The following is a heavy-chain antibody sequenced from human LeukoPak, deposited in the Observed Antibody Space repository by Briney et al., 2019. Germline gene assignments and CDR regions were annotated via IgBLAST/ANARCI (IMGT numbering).Heavy chain of an antibody. J-gene: IGHJ4*02. CDR1: GFAFSDYW. V-gene: IGHV3-7*01. CDR3: VRDGGVSGYDLLDY. Sequence: GGSLRLSCAASGFAFSDYWMTWVRQAPGKGLEWVAHINQDGSKEHYMDSVKARFTISRDNAKNSLSLQKNSLRAEDTAVYYCVRDGGVSGYDLLDYWGQGTLVTVSS. CDR2: INQDGSKE. D-gene: IGHD5-12*01.